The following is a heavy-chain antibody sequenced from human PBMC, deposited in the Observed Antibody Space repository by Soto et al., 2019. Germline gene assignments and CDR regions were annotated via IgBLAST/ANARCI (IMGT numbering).Heavy chain of an antibody. CDR1: GFPFIDAW. V-gene: IGHV3-15*01. J-gene: IGHJ4*02. CDR3: STALRRDSALGAY. Sequence: EVQLVESGGGLVKPGGSLRLSCAASGFPFIDAWMSWVRQAPGKGLQWIGRIRSNADGGTTDLTAPVRDRFSISRDDSKNTLYLQMNSLKIDDTAVYFCSTALRRDSALGAYWGQGTLVSVSS. D-gene: IGHD3-16*01. CDR2: IRSNADGGTT.